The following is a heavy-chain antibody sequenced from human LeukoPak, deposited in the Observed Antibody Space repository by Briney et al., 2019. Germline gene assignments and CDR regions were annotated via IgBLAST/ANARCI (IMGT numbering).Heavy chain of an antibody. V-gene: IGHV4-34*01. CDR1: GGSFSGYY. CDR2: INHSGST. CDR3: ARDQGYSSGWFGWFDP. J-gene: IGHJ5*02. Sequence: SETLSLTCAVYGGSFSGYYWSWIRQPPGKGLEWIGEINHSGSTNYNPSLKSRVTISVDTSKNQFSLKLSSVTAADTAVYYCARDQGYSSGWFGWFDPWGQGTLVTVSS. D-gene: IGHD6-19*01.